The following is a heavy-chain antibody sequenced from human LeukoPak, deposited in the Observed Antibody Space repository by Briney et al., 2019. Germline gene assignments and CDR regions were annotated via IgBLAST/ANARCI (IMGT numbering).Heavy chain of an antibody. CDR3: PRSLSGSYSDYYYGMDV. CDR2: MNPKSGNT. CDR1: GYTFTSYD. D-gene: IGHD1-26*01. V-gene: IGHV1-8*01. Sequence: ASVKVSCKASGYTFTSYDINWVRQATGQGLEWMGWMNPKSGNTGYAQKFQGRVTMTRNTSISTAYMELSSLRSEDTAVYYCPRSLSGSYSDYYYGMDVWGQGTTVTVSS. J-gene: IGHJ6*02.